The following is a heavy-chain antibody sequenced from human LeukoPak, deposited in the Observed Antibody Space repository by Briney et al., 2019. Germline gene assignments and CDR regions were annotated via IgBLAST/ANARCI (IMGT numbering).Heavy chain of an antibody. CDR1: GFTFSSYG. CDR2: ISYDGSNK. Sequence: QSWGALRLSCAASGFTFSSYGMHWVRQAPGKGLEWVAVISYDGSNKYYADSVKGRFTISRDNSKNTLYLQMNSLRAEDTAVYYCARLAAPDAFDIWGQGTMVTVSS. V-gene: IGHV3-30*03. CDR3: ARLAAPDAFDI. D-gene: IGHD6-13*01. J-gene: IGHJ3*02.